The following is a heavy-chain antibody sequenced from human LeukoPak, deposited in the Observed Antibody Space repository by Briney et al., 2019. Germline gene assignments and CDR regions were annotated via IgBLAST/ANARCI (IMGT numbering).Heavy chain of an antibody. V-gene: IGHV3-48*01. CDR2: ISSSSSTI. CDR3: ARLNPGAAGTET. D-gene: IGHD6-13*01. Sequence: PGGSLRLXCAASGFTFSSYSMTWVRLAPGKGLESVSYISSSSSTIYYADSVKGRFTISRDNAKNSLYLQMNSLRAEDTAVYYCARLNPGAAGTETWGQGTLVTVSS. J-gene: IGHJ4*02. CDR1: GFTFSSYS.